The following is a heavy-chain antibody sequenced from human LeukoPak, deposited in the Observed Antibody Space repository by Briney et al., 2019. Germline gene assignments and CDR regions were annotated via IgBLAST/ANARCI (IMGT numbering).Heavy chain of an antibody. D-gene: IGHD1-26*01. Sequence: GGSLRPSCAASGFTFSSYSMNWVRQAPGKGLEWVSSISSSSSYIYYADSVKGRFTISRDNAKNSLYLQMNSLRAEDTAVYYCARDRSGSYYTFDVWGQGTVVTVSS. CDR2: ISSSSSYI. V-gene: IGHV3-21*01. CDR1: GFTFSSYS. J-gene: IGHJ3*01. CDR3: ARDRSGSYYTFDV.